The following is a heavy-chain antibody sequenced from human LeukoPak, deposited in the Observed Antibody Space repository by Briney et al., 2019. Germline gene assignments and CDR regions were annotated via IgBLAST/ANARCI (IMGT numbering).Heavy chain of an antibody. Sequence: ASVKVSCKASGYTFTSYYMHWVRQAPGQGLEWMGIINPSGGSTSYAQKFQGRVTMTRDTSTSTAYMELRSLRSDDTAVYYCARGATRDYYYDSSGQLLIDYWGQGTLVTVSS. CDR1: GYTFTSYY. CDR3: ARGATRDYYYDSSGQLLIDY. J-gene: IGHJ4*02. V-gene: IGHV1-46*01. D-gene: IGHD3-22*01. CDR2: INPSGGST.